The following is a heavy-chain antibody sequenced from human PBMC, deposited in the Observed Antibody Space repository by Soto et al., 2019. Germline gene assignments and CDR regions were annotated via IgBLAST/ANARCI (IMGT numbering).Heavy chain of an antibody. D-gene: IGHD6-19*01. CDR1: CYRFTIYG. J-gene: IGHJ5*02. CDR2: ISAYNGNT. Sequence: ASVKVSFKACCYRFTIYGIILCLQSPGQWLELMGWISAYNGNTNYAQKLQGRVTMTTDTSTSTAYMELRSLRSDDTAVYYCARAIAVADHGWLAPRGQRTLVHVSS. V-gene: IGHV1-18*01. CDR3: ARAIAVADHGWLAP.